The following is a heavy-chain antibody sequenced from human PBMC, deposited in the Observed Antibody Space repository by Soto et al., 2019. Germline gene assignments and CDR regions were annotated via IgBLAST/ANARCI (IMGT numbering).Heavy chain of an antibody. V-gene: IGHV5-51*01. J-gene: IGHJ4*02. CDR2: IYPGDSDT. CDR1: GYSFTSYW. CDR3: ARFIAAAADYFDY. Sequence: GESLKISCQGSGYSFTSYWIGWVRQMPGKGLEWMGIIYPGDSDTRYSPSFQGQVTISADKSISTAYLQWSSLKASDTAMYYCARFIAAAADYFDYWGQGTLVTVSS. D-gene: IGHD6-13*01.